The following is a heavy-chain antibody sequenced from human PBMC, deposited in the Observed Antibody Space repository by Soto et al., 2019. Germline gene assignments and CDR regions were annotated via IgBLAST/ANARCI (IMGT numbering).Heavy chain of an antibody. CDR1: GFTFSSYG. CDR2: IWYDGSNK. J-gene: IGHJ4*02. CDR3: ARDVTGFWGTIFGVVNGGPFDY. D-gene: IGHD3-3*01. Sequence: GGSLKLSCAASGFTFSSYGMHWVRQAPGKGLEWVAVIWYDGSNKYYADSVKCRFTTSRDNSKNTLYLQMNSLGAEDTDVYYCARDVTGFWGTIFGVVNGGPFDYWGQGTLVTVSS. V-gene: IGHV3-33*01.